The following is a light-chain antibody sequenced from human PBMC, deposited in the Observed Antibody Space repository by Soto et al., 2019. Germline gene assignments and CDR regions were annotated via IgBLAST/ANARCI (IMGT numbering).Light chain of an antibody. Sequence: DIQLTQSPSSLSASVGDRVTITCRASQNISIFLNWYQQKPGKAPKLLIYTASDLDTGVPSRISGGGSGTEFTLSISSLQPEDFATYYCQQSYSTSVTFGPGTKVDIK. CDR3: QQSYSTSVT. J-gene: IGKJ3*01. CDR2: TAS. CDR1: QNISIF. V-gene: IGKV1-39*01.